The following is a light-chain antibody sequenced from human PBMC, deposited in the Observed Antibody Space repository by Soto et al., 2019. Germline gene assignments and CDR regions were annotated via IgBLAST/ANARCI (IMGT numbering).Light chain of an antibody. CDR2: AAS. CDR1: QSISNH. CDR3: QQSYSSPPT. V-gene: IGKV1-39*01. J-gene: IGKJ1*01. Sequence: DIQMTQSPSTLSGSVGDGVTITCRASQSISNHLNWYQQKPGKAPKLLIFAASSLQSGVPSRFSGSRSGPDFTLTISSLQPDDFAAYYCQQSYSSPPTFGQGTKVDIK.